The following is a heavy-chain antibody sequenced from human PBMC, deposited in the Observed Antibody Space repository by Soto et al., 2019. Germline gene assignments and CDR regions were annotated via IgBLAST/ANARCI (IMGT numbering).Heavy chain of an antibody. V-gene: IGHV1-2*02. CDR1: GYTLTDYY. D-gene: IGHD4-17*01. Sequence: QVQLVQSGAEVKRPGASVKVSCKASGYTLTDYYMHWVRQAPGQGLEWMGWINPDSGGTKYAQKLQGRVTMTRHTSISTAYLELSRLRSDDTAVYYFARKVRDYNFDYWGHGTLVTVSP. CDR2: INPDSGGT. CDR3: ARKVRDYNFDY. J-gene: IGHJ4*01.